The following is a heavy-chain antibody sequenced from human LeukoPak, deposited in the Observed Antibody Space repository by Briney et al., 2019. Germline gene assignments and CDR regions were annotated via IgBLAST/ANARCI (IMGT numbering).Heavy chain of an antibody. V-gene: IGHV3-30-3*01. J-gene: IGHJ3*02. D-gene: IGHD2-2*01. CDR2: ISYDGSNK. CDR1: GFTFSSYA. CDR3: AKDSVDCSSTSCYLPDAFDI. Sequence: GGSLRLSCAASGFTFSSYAMHWVRQAPGKGLEWVAVISYDGSNKYYADSVKGRFTISRDNSKNTLYLQMNSLRAEDTAVYYCAKDSVDCSSTSCYLPDAFDIWGQGTMVTVSS.